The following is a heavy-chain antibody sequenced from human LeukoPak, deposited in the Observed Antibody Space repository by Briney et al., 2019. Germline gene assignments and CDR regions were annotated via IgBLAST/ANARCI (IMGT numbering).Heavy chain of an antibody. D-gene: IGHD3-3*01. CDR2: ISGGSTYT. Sequence: GGSLRLSCAGSGFTFKDYYLNWIRQAPGKGLEWVSYISGGSTYTNYANSVKGRFTISRDNARNSLFLQMNSLTAEDAAIYYCARSLISAVIGMDVWGQGTAVTVSS. CDR1: GFTFKDYY. J-gene: IGHJ6*02. CDR3: ARSLISAVIGMDV. V-gene: IGHV3-11*06.